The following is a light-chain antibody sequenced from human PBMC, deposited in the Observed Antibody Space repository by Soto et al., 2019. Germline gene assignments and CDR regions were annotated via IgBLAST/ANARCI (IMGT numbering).Light chain of an antibody. CDR3: QQYDSPPWT. CDR2: WAS. CDR1: QSVLYSSNNKNS. J-gene: IGKJ1*01. Sequence: DIVMTQSPDSLAVSLGERATINCKSSQSVLYSSNNKNSLAWYQQKSGQPPKLLIYWASIRESGVPDRFSGSXXXXXXXXXIXXXXXEDVAVYYCQQYDSPPWTFGQGTKVEIK. V-gene: IGKV4-1*01.